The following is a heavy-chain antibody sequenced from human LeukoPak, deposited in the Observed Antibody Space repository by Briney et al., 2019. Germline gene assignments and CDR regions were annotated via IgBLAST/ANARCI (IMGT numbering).Heavy chain of an antibody. D-gene: IGHD2-2*02. CDR1: GYTFTSYG. V-gene: IGHV1-18*01. CDR3: ARAKACSSTSCYTDYFDY. Sequence: ASVKVSCKASGYTFTSYGISWVRQAPGQGLEWMGWISAYNGNTNYAQKLQGRVTMTTDTSTSTAYMELRSLRSDDTAVYYCARAKACSSTSCYTDYFDYWGQGTLVTVYS. J-gene: IGHJ4*02. CDR2: ISAYNGNT.